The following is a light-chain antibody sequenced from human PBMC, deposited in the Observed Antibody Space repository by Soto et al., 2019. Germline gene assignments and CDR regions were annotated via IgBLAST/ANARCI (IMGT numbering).Light chain of an antibody. CDR3: QTWGTDIRGV. CDR1: SGYSRYA. CDR2: VNSDGSH. V-gene: IGLV4-69*01. Sequence: QSVLTQSPSASASLGASVKLTCTLSSGYSRYAIAWHQQQSEKGPRYLMKVNSDGSHSKGDGIPDRFSGSSSGAERYLTISSLQSEDEADYYCQTWGTDIRGVFGGGTQLTVL. J-gene: IGLJ2*01.